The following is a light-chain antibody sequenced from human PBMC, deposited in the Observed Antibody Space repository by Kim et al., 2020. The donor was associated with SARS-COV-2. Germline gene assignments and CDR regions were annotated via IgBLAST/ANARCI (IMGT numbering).Light chain of an antibody. J-gene: IGLJ3*02. CDR3: AVWDDSLNGPV. Sequence: GQRDTISCSGSSSSIGRNTVNWFQQLPGTAQQLLTFSKSHRPSGVPDRFSGSRSGTSASLAISGLQSEDEADYYCAVWDDSLNGPVFGGGTQLTVL. CDR2: SKS. CDR1: SSSIGRNT. V-gene: IGLV1-44*01.